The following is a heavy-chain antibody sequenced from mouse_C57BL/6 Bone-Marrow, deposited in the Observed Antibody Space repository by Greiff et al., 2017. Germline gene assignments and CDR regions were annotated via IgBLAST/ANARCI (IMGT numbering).Heavy chain of an antibody. V-gene: IGHV1-81*01. D-gene: IGHD2-3*01. CDR1: GYTFTSYG. CDR2: IYPRSGNT. Sequence: VQLQQSGAELARPGASVKLSCKASGYTFTSYGISWVKQRTGQGLEWIGEIYPRSGNTYYNEKFKGKATLTAAKSSSTAYMELRSLTSEDSAVYFCARWGGYSAWFAYWGQGTLVTVSA. J-gene: IGHJ3*01. CDR3: ARWGGYSAWFAY.